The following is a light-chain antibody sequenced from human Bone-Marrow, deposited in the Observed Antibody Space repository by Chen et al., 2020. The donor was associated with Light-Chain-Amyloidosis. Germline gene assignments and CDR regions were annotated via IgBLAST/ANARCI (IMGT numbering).Light chain of an antibody. CDR3: QKYNNAPRLT. Sequence: DIQMTQSPSSLSASVGDRVTITCRASQGIANYLAWYQQKPGKVPKLLIYGASTLQSVVPSRFSGSGSGTDYTLTVSSLQPEDVATDYCQKYNNAPRLTFGQGTRLEIK. CDR1: QGIANY. CDR2: GAS. J-gene: IGKJ5*01. V-gene: IGKV1-27*01.